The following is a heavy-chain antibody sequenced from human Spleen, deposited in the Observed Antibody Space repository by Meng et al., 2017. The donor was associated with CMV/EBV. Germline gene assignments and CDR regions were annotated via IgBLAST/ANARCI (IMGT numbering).Heavy chain of an antibody. J-gene: IGHJ1*01. V-gene: IGHV1-46*01. CDR2: INPSGGAP. CDR1: GYSFTSQY. Sequence: SGYSFTSQYMHWVRQAPGQGLEWMGVINPSGGAPDYAQKFQGRVTMTSDTSTSTVYMDLSSLRSEDTAVYYCARDKVPAGFFFLQYWGQGTPVTVSS. D-gene: IGHD3-10*01. CDR3: ARDKVPAGFFFLQY.